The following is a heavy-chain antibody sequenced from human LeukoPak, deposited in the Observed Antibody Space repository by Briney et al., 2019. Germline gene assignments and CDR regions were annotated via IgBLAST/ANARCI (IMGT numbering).Heavy chain of an antibody. CDR1: GYSFTSYW. Sequence: GESLKISCMASGYSFTSYWIGRVRQMPGKGLEWMGIIYPGDSDTRYSPSFQGQVTISADKSISTAYLQWSSLKASDTAMYYCARQTWDSSPADYWGQGTLVTVSS. J-gene: IGHJ4*02. D-gene: IGHD1-26*01. V-gene: IGHV5-51*01. CDR2: IYPGDSDT. CDR3: ARQTWDSSPADY.